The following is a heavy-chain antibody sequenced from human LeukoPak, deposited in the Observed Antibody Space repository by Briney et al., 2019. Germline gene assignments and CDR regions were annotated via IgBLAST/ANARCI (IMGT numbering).Heavy chain of an antibody. CDR2: ISTSSSDI. D-gene: IGHD2-15*01. CDR1: EFTFSSHS. V-gene: IGHV3-21*01. J-gene: IGHJ5*02. CDR3: ARGYCSGGSCYCNWFDP. Sequence: GGSLRLSCAASEFTFSSHSMSWVRQGPGKGLEWVSSISTSSSDIYYAGSVRGRFTISRDNAKNSLYLQMNSLRTEDTAIYYCARGYCSGGSCYCNWFDPWGQGTLVTVSS.